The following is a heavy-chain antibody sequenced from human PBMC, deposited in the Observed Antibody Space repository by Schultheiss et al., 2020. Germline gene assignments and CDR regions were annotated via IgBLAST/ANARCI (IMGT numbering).Heavy chain of an antibody. CDR3: ARGGSSSWPFDY. J-gene: IGHJ4*02. D-gene: IGHD6-13*01. CDR2: ISWNSGTI. Sequence: SLKISCAASGFTFDDYAMHWVRQAPGKGLEWVSGISWNSGTIGYADSVKGRFTISRDNAKNSLYLQMNSLRAEDTAVYYCARGGSSSWPFDYWGQGTLVTVSS. CDR1: GFTFDDYA. V-gene: IGHV3-9*01.